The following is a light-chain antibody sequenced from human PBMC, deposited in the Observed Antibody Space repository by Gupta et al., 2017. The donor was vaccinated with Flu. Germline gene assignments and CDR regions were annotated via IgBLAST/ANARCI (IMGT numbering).Light chain of an antibody. CDR2: WAS. V-gene: IGKV4-1*01. CDR1: RSVLYNSNNKNY. Sequence: DIVMTQSPDSLAVSLGERATINCRSSRSVLYNSNNKNYLAWYQQKPGQPPKLLIYWASTLESGVPDRFSGSGSGTDFTLTISSLQAEDVAVYYCQQYYATASWTFGQGTKVEIK. CDR3: QQYYATASWT. J-gene: IGKJ1*01.